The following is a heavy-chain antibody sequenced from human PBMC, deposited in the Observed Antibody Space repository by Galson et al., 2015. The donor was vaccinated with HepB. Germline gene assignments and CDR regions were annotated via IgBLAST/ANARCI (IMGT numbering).Heavy chain of an antibody. Sequence: SLRLSCAASGFTFSSYAMHWVRQAPGKGLDYVSAISSNGGSTYYADSVKGRFTISRDNSKNTLYLQMSSLRAEDTAVHYCVKDIGRQGPCFCYCGMDVWGQGTTVIVSS. J-gene: IGHJ6*02. CDR3: VKDIGRQGPCFCYCGMDV. D-gene: IGHD1-26*01. V-gene: IGHV3-64D*06. CDR2: ISSNGGST. CDR1: GFTFSSYA.